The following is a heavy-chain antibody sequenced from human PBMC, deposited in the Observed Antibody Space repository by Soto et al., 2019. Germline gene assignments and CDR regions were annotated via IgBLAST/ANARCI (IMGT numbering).Heavy chain of an antibody. CDR3: APRVLCTVFGLVTTTAIYFDF. V-gene: IGHV2-5*02. Sequence: QITLKESGPTVVKPTETLTLTCTFSGFSLTTSGVGVGWVRQSPGKAPEWLAPISWDDDKRYSTSLNSRLIITKEPSKNQVVLTMANVDPADTATYYCAPRVLCTVFGLVTTTAIYFDFWGPETPVVVSS. J-gene: IGHJ4*02. CDR2: ISWDDDK. D-gene: IGHD3-3*01. CDR1: GFSLTTSGVG.